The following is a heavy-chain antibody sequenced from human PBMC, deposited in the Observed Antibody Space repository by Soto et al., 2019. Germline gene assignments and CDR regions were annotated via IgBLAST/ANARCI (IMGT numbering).Heavy chain of an antibody. CDR2: IDGSGGIT. CDR1: GFTFGTTD. Sequence: QLLQSGGGLVQPGGSLTISCAASGFTFGTTDMSWVRQAPGEGLEWVSTIDGSGGITYYADSVKGRFPISRDDSRNTVYLQMKSLRGDDTALYYCVKKSGWFNTWGQGALVTVYS. J-gene: IGHJ5*02. D-gene: IGHD3-10*01. CDR3: VKKSGWFNT. V-gene: IGHV3-23*01.